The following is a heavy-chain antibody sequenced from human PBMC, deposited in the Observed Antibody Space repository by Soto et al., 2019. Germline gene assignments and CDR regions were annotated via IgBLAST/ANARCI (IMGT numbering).Heavy chain of an antibody. J-gene: IGHJ4*02. V-gene: IGHV4-4*02. Sequence: SQTLSLTCTVSNASISSRKWWPWVRQTPGKGLEWIGEISHSGSINHNPSLKSRVTMSVDKSKNQFSLRLSSVTAADTAVYYCARGRLYNLGCWGQGTLVSGS. CDR3: ARGRLYNLGC. D-gene: IGHD1-20*01. CDR1: NASISSRKW. CDR2: ISHSGSI.